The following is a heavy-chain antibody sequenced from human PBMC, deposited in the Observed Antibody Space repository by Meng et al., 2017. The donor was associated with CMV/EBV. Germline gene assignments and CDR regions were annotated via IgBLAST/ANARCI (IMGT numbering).Heavy chain of an antibody. V-gene: IGHV3-74*01. CDR3: ASPPGYSSGWYLN. CDR1: GFTFISYW. Sequence: ASGFTFISYWMHWVRQAPGQVLVWVSRINSDGSSTSYADSVKGRFTISRDNAKNTLYLQMNGLRADDTAVYYCASPPGYSSGWYLNWGQGTLVTVSS. D-gene: IGHD6-19*01. J-gene: IGHJ4*02. CDR2: INSDGSST.